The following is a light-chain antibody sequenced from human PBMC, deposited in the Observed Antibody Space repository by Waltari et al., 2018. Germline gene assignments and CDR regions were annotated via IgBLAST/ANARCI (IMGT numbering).Light chain of an antibody. CDR3: QSYDTTLSVV. CDR2: GTN. J-gene: IGLJ2*01. Sequence: QSVLTQPPSVSGAPGPRVSIPCTGSTSNIGAGYDVHWYQQGPGKAPKLIIYGTNTRPLGVPDRFFGSQYGTSASLAIIGLQAEDEGDYYCQSYDTTLSVVFGGGTKLTVL. V-gene: IGLV1-40*01. CDR1: TSNIGAGYD.